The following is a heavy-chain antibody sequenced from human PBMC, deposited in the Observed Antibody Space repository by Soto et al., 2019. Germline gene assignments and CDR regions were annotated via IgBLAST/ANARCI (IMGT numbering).Heavy chain of an antibody. CDR2: INSDGSVS. Sequence: EVQLVESGGGLVQPGGSLRLSCAASGFTFSNYWMSWVRQAPGKGLEWVSRINSDGSVSSYADSVKGRLTISRDNVKNTLDLQMDSLRGEDTAAYFCARGDCVGGTCYSLAGSFYYYMDVWGKGTTVTVFS. V-gene: IGHV3-74*02. D-gene: IGHD2-15*01. CDR3: ARGDCVGGTCYSLAGSFYYYMDV. J-gene: IGHJ6*03. CDR1: GFTFSNYW.